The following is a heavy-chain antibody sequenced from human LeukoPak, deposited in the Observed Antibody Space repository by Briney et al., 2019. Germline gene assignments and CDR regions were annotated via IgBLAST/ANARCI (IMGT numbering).Heavy chain of an antibody. D-gene: IGHD2-2*01. J-gene: IGHJ3*02. Sequence: PSETLSLTCAVSGYSISSGYYWGWIRQPPGKGLEWIGSIYHSGSIYYNPSLKSRVTISVDTSKNQFSLKLSSVTAADTAVYYCARDSNRVCSSTSCYIDAFDIWGQGTMVTVSS. CDR3: ARDSNRVCSSTSCYIDAFDI. CDR1: GYSISSGYY. CDR2: IYHSGSI. V-gene: IGHV4-38-2*02.